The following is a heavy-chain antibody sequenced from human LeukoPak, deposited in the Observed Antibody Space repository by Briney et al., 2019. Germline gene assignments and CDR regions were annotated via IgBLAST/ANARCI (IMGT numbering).Heavy chain of an antibody. CDR3: AKVPGVVPAAIDY. CDR1: GFTFSSYG. J-gene: IGHJ4*02. V-gene: IGHV3-30*02. D-gene: IGHD2-2*01. Sequence: GSLRLSCAASGFTFSSYGMHWVRQAPGKGLEWVAFIRYDGSNKYYADSVKGRFTISRDNSKNTLYLQMNSLRAEDTAVYYCAKVPGVVPAAIDYWAQGTLVTVPS. CDR2: IRYDGSNK.